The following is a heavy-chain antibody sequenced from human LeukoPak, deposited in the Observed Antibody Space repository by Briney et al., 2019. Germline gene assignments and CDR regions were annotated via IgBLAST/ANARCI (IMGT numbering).Heavy chain of an antibody. D-gene: IGHD3-16*02. CDR2: ISSNGGST. CDR3: VTGFVGELSSAFDY. Sequence: GGSLRLSCSASGFTFSSYAMHWVRQAPGKGLEYVSAISSNGGSTYYADSVKGRFTISRDNSKNTLYLQMSSLRAEDTAVYYCVTGFVGELSSAFDYWGQGTLVTVST. CDR1: GFTFSSYA. V-gene: IGHV3-64D*09. J-gene: IGHJ4*02.